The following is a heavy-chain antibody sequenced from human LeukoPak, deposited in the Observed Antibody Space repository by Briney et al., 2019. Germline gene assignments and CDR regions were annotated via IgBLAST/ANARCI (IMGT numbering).Heavy chain of an antibody. CDR2: ISCDGSNK. D-gene: IGHD5-24*01. CDR3: ARGPPRANNWFDP. Sequence: PGRSLRLSCAASGFTFSSYAMHWVRQAPGKGLEWVAVISCDGSNKYYADSVKGRFTISRDNSKNTLYLQMNSLRAEDTAVYYCARGPPRANNWFDPWGQGTLVTVSS. CDR1: GFTFSSYA. V-gene: IGHV3-30-3*01. J-gene: IGHJ5*02.